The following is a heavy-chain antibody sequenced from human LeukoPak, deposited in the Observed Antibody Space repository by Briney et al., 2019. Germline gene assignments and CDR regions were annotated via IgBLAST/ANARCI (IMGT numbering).Heavy chain of an antibody. CDR1: GFTFVNYA. J-gene: IGHJ4*02. CDR3: TTLYGSGSYY. Sequence: GGSLRLSCTTSGFTFVNYAMIWVRQAPGKGLEWVSFIRSKNYGGTTEYAASVKGRFTISRDDSRSIAYLQMNSLKTEDTAVYYCTTLYGSGSYYWGQGTLVTVSS. V-gene: IGHV3-49*04. D-gene: IGHD3-10*01. CDR2: IRSKNYGGTT.